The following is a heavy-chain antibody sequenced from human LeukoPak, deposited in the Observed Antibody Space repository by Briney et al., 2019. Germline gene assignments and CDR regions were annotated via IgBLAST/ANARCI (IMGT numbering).Heavy chain of an antibody. D-gene: IGHD5-12*01. CDR1: GFTFSSYS. V-gene: IGHV3-48*02. CDR3: ARDRGGYEFLDY. J-gene: IGHJ4*02. Sequence: GGSLRLSCAASGFTFSSYSMNWVRQAPGKGLEWVSYISTGSGTIKYTDSVKGRFTISRDNAKNSLYLQMNSLRDEDTAVYYCARDRGGYEFLDYWGQGTLVTVSS. CDR2: ISTGSGTI.